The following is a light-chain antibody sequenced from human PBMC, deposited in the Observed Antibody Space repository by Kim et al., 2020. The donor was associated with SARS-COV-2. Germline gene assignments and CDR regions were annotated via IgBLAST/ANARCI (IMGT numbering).Light chain of an antibody. Sequence: VSPGQTGSITCSGDKLGDKYVSWYQQRPGQSPALVIYRDNKRPSGIPGRFSGSNSGNTATLTISGTHAMDEADYYCQAWDSSTFYVFGTGTRVTVL. CDR2: RDN. CDR1: KLGDKY. CDR3: QAWDSSTFYV. V-gene: IGLV3-1*01. J-gene: IGLJ1*01.